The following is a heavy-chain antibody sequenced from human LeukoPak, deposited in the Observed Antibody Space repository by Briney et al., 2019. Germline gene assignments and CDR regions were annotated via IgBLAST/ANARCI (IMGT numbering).Heavy chain of an antibody. Sequence: ASVTVSCKASGYTFTSYYMHWVRQAPGQGLEWMGIINPTSGSTSSAQNFQGRVTMTRHTSSSTFYMELSSLRSDDTAVYYCARRSYSHWYFDLWGRGTLVTVSS. D-gene: IGHD2-21*01. CDR2: INPTSGST. CDR1: GYTFTSYY. J-gene: IGHJ2*01. CDR3: ARRSYSHWYFDL. V-gene: IGHV1-46*01.